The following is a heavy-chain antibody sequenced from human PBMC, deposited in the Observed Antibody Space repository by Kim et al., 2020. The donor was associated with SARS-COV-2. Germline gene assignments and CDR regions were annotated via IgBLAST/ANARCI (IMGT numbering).Heavy chain of an antibody. J-gene: IGHJ6*02. CDR1: GDSIRNGDYY. CDR2: IYYSGTT. V-gene: IGHV4-30-4*01. D-gene: IGHD1-26*01. CDR3: ARGSFYYYYYGMDV. Sequence: SETLSLTCTVSGDSIRNGDYYWSWIRQPPGKGLEWIGYIYYSGTTYYNPSLKSRVSISVDTSKKQFFLKLSSVTAADTAVYYCARGSFYYYYYGMDVWGQGTTVTVSS.